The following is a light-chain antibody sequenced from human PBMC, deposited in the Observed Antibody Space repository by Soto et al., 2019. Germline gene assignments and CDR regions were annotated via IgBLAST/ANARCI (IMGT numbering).Light chain of an antibody. Sequence: VLTQSPATLSVSPGERVTLSCRASQSVSSLLAWYQQKPGQAPRLLIYSTSTRATGIPARFSGSGSVTEFTLTIGSLQSEDFAIYYCQQYHYWPYTFGQGTKLEIK. CDR1: QSVSSL. CDR3: QQYHYWPYT. CDR2: STS. J-gene: IGKJ2*01. V-gene: IGKV3-15*01.